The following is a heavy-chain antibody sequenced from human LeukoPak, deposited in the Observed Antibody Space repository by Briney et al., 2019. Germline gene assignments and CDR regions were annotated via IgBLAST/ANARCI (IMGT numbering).Heavy chain of an antibody. CDR3: ARVVITIFGVVMHYYYYGMDV. D-gene: IGHD3-3*01. Sequence: SETLSLTCAVYGGSFSGYYWSWIRQPPGKGQEWIGEINHSGSTNYNPSPKSRVTISVDTSKNQFSLKLSSVTAADTAVYYCARVVITIFGVVMHYYYYGMDVWGQGTTVTVSS. V-gene: IGHV4-34*01. CDR2: INHSGST. CDR1: GGSFSGYY. J-gene: IGHJ6*02.